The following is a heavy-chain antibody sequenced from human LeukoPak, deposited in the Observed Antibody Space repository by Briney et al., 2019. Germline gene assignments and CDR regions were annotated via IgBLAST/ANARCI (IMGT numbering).Heavy chain of an antibody. V-gene: IGHV1-69*01. D-gene: IGHD3-10*01. CDR2: IIPIFGTA. CDR3: ARGGGSGSQFYYYYGMDV. CDR1: GGTFSSYA. J-gene: IGHJ6*04. Sequence: SVKVSCKASGGTFSSYAISWVRQAPGQGLEWMGGIIPIFGTAYYAQKFQGRVTITADESTSTAYMELSSLRSEDTAVYYCARGGGSGSQFYYYYGMDVWGKGTTVTVSS.